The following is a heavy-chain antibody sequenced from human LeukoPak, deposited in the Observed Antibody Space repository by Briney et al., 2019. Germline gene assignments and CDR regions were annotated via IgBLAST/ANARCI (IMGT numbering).Heavy chain of an antibody. V-gene: IGHV4-4*07. CDR1: GGSISYFY. Sequence: SETLSLTCTVSGGSISYFYWSWIRQPAGKGLEWIGRIYTSGSTNYNPSLKSRVTISVDTSKNQFSLKLSSVTAADTAVYYCARELPVAGAFDIWGQGTMVTVSS. CDR3: ARELPVAGAFDI. CDR2: IYTSGST. D-gene: IGHD6-19*01. J-gene: IGHJ3*02.